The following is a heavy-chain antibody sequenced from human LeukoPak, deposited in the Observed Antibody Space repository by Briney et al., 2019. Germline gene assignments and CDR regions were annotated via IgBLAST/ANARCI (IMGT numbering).Heavy chain of an antibody. CDR1: GFTVSSNY. CDR3: AGAYGSGNYSAFDI. CDR2: IYSGGST. Sequence: GRSLRLSCAASGFTVSSNYMSWVRQAPGKGLEWVSVIYSGGSTYYADSVKGRFTISRDNSKNTLYLQMNSLRAEDTAVYYCAGAYGSGNYSAFDIWGQGTMVTVSS. D-gene: IGHD3-10*01. J-gene: IGHJ3*02. V-gene: IGHV3-66*02.